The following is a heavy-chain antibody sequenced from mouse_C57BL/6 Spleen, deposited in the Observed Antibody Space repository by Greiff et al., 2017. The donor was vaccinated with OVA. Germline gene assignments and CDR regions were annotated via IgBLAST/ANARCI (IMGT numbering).Heavy chain of an antibody. D-gene: IGHD1-1*01. V-gene: IGHV1-55*01. J-gene: IGHJ2*01. Sequence: QVQLQQPGAELVKPGASVKMSCKASGYTFTSYWITWVKQRPGQGLEWIGDIYPGSGSTNYNEKFKSKATLTVDTSSSTAYMQLSSLTSEDSAVYYCARSSTTVVVLDYWGQGTTLTVSS. CDR3: ARSSTTVVVLDY. CDR1: GYTFTSYW. CDR2: IYPGSGST.